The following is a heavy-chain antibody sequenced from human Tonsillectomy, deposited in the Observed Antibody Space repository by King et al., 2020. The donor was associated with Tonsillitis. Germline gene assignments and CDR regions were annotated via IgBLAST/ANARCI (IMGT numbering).Heavy chain of an antibody. V-gene: IGHV3-30*02. Sequence: VQLVESGGGVVQPGGSLRLSCAASGFTFSSYAMHWVRQAPGKGLEWVAFIRYDGSNKYYADSVKGRFTISRENSKKTLYLQMNSLRAEDTAVYYCAKEGVVPFDYWGQGTLVTVSS. CDR3: AKEGVVPFDY. CDR1: GFTFSSYA. J-gene: IGHJ4*02. CDR2: IRYDGSNK. D-gene: IGHD2-15*01.